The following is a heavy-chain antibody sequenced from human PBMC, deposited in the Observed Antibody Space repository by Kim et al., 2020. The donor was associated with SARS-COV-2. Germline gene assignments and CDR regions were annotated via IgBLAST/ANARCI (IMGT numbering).Heavy chain of an antibody. CDR2: ISYDGSNK. CDR3: AKVDSQWLVTPIDY. J-gene: IGHJ4*02. D-gene: IGHD6-19*01. Sequence: GGSLRLSCAASGFTFSSYGMHWVRQAPGKGLEWVAVISYDGSNKYYADSVKGRFTISRDNSKNTLYLQMNSLRAEDTAVYYCAKVDSQWLVTPIDYWGQGTLVTASS. CDR1: GFTFSSYG. V-gene: IGHV3-30*18.